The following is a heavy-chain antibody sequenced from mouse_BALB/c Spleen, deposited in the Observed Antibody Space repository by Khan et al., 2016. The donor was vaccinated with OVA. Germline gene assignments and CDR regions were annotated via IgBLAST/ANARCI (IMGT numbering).Heavy chain of an antibody. V-gene: IGHV14-3*02. CDR2: IAPANGNT. CDR1: GFNIKDTY. Sequence: VQLKQSGAELVKPGASVKLSCTASGFNIKDTYMHWVKQRPEQGLEWIGWIAPANGNTKYDPKFQGKATITADTSSNTSYLHLSSLTSEDTDAYYCARPSDGPRYFEGWGAGTTVTVSS. J-gene: IGHJ1*01. D-gene: IGHD2-3*01. CDR3: ARPSDGPRYFEG.